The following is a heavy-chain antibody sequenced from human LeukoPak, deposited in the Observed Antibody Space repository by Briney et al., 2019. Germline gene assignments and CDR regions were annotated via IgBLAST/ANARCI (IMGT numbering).Heavy chain of an antibody. CDR2: ISGDGGST. CDR1: GFTFDDYA. CDR3: AGLPSY. J-gene: IGHJ4*02. D-gene: IGHD3-10*01. Sequence: PGGSLRLSCAASGFTFDDYAMHWVRQAPWKGLEWVSLISGDGGSTYYADSVKGRFTISRDNSKNILYLQMNSLRTEDTAVYYCAGLPSYWGQGTLVTVSS. V-gene: IGHV3-43*02.